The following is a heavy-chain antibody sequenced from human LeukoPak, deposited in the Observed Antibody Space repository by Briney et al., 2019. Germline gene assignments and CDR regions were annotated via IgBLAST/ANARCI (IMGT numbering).Heavy chain of an antibody. J-gene: IGHJ1*01. V-gene: IGHV1-8*01. CDR2: MNPNSGNT. D-gene: IGHD2-15*01. CDR3: ARGYSRYFQH. CDR1: GYTFTSYD. Sequence: GASVKVSCKASGYTFTSYDINWVRQATGQGLEWMGWMNPNSGNTGYAQKFQGRVTMTRNISINTAYMELSSLRFEDTAVYYCARGYSRYFQHWGQGTLVTVSS.